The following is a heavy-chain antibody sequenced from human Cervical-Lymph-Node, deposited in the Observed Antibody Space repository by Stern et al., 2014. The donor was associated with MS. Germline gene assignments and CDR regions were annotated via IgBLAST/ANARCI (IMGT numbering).Heavy chain of an antibody. Sequence: EVQLVESGGGLVHTGGSLRLSCTAPGFTFSSFDMNWVRQAPGKALERVSTVYRTGGSNTYSADSVRCRFTISRNNSENTLYLQMNSLRAEDTAVYYCVKQSGGNSRNDYFQHWGQGTLVTVSS. J-gene: IGHJ1*01. D-gene: IGHD4-23*01. CDR2: VYRTGGSNT. CDR1: GFTFSSFD. V-gene: IGHV3-23*04. CDR3: VKQSGGNSRNDYFQH.